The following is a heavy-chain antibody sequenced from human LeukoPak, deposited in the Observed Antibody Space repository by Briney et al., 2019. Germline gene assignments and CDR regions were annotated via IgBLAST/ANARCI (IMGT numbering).Heavy chain of an antibody. J-gene: IGHJ4*02. D-gene: IGHD6-13*01. V-gene: IGHV3-11*05. CDR3: ARDKSRSLLDY. Sequence: KPGGSLRLSCAASGFTFSDYYMTWIRQAPGKGLEWVSYISSTSSFIDYADSVRGRFTISRDNAKNSLYLHMNSLRAEDTAVYFCARDKSRSLLDYWGQGTLVTVSS. CDR1: GFTFSDYY. CDR2: ISSTSSFI.